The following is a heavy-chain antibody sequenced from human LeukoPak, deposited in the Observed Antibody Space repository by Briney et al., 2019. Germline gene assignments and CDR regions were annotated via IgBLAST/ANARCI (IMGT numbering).Heavy chain of an antibody. CDR1: GYTFTGYY. D-gene: IGHD6-19*01. Sequence: GASVKVSCKASGYTFTGYYMHWVRQAPGQGLEWMGWINPNSGGTNYAQKFQGRVTMTRDTSISTAYMELSRLRSDDTAVYYCARDVNFAGWYDRVESVDYWGQGTLVTVSS. CDR3: ARDVNFAGWYDRVESVDY. J-gene: IGHJ4*02. CDR2: INPNSGGT. V-gene: IGHV1-2*02.